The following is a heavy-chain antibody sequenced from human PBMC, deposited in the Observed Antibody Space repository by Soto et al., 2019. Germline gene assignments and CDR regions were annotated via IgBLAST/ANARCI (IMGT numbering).Heavy chain of an antibody. J-gene: IGHJ4*02. CDR3: AKVPRYCSGGSCFGGYFGC. Sequence: EVHLLESGGGSVQPGGSLRLSCAASGFTFSSYAMSWVRQAPGKGLEGVSAISGSGGNTYYADSVKGRFTISRDNSKNTLSLRRDSLRAEDTAVYYCAKVPRYCSGGSCFGGYFGCWGQGALVTASS. CDR2: ISGSGGNT. D-gene: IGHD2-15*01. CDR1: GFTFSSYA. V-gene: IGHV3-23*01.